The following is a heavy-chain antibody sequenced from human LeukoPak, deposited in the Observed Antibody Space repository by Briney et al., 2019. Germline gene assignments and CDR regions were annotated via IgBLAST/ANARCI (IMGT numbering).Heavy chain of an antibody. V-gene: IGHV1-2*02. D-gene: IGHD3-10*01. Sequence: ASVKVSCKASGYTFTGYYMHWVRQAPGQGLEWMGWINPNSGGTNYAQKFQGRVTMTRDTSTSTVYMELSSLRSEDTAVYYCARGPTLLLWFGESYFDYWGQGTLVTVSS. CDR1: GYTFTGYY. J-gene: IGHJ4*02. CDR2: INPNSGGT. CDR3: ARGPTLLLWFGESYFDY.